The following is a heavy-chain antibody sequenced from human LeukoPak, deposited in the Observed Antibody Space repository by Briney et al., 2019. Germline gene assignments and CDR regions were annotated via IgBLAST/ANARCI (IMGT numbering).Heavy chain of an antibody. D-gene: IGHD2-21*01. CDR3: AKRGVVIRVILVGFHREAYYFDS. CDR1: GITLSNYG. Sequence: GGSLRLSCAVSGITLSNYGMSWVRQAPGKGLEWVAGISGSGGSTNYADSVKGRFTISRDSPKNTLFLQMNSLRAEDTAVYFCAKRGVVIRVILVGFHREAYYFDSWGQGAPVIVSS. V-gene: IGHV3-23*01. J-gene: IGHJ4*02. CDR2: ISGSGGST.